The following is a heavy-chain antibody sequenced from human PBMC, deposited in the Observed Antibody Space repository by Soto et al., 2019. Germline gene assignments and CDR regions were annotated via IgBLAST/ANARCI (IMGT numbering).Heavy chain of an antibody. V-gene: IGHV1-3*01. D-gene: IGHD1-20*01. Sequence: QVQLVQSGAEVKKPGASVKVSCKASGYTFTSYAMHWVRQAPGQRLEWMGWINAGNGNTKYSQKFQGRVTITRDTSASTDYMELSSLRSEDSAVYYCARGLYNPFDYWGQGPLVTVSS. CDR3: ARGLYNPFDY. CDR1: GYTFTSYA. CDR2: INAGNGNT. J-gene: IGHJ4*02.